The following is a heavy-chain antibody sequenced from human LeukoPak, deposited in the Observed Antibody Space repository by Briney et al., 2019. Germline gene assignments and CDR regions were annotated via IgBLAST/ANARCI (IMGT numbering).Heavy chain of an antibody. Sequence: PGGSLRLSCAASGFTFSDYEMNWVRQAPGKGLGWISYITGSGTSIYYADSVKPRFTISRDNAKNSLYLQMNSLRAEDTAVYYCATNPKSRAGFFDFWGQGTLVTVSS. J-gene: IGHJ4*02. V-gene: IGHV3-48*03. CDR1: GFTFSDYE. CDR2: ITGSGTSI. CDR3: ATNPKSRAGFFDF. D-gene: IGHD5-24*01.